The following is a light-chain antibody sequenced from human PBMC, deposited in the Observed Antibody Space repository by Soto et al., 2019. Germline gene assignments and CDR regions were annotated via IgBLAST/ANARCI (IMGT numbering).Light chain of an antibody. Sequence: SYPVIQPRSLSLAPGHTARISCVGANFETKRGHWHHQRPGQAPILVVYDNNDRPSGIPERFTGSNSGNTATLTISRVEAGDEADYYCQVWESFSDHPYVFGGGTKVTVL. CDR1: NFETKR. CDR3: QVWESFSDHPYV. J-gene: IGLJ1*01. CDR2: DNN. V-gene: IGLV3-21*02.